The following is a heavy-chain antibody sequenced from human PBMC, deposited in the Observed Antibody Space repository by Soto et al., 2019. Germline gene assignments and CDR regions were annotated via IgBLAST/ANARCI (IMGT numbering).Heavy chain of an antibody. CDR1: GFTFSDYY. J-gene: IGHJ6*03. CDR2: ISSSGSTI. CDR3: ATTGIFWSGLAYYYYYYMDV. Sequence: GGSLRLSCAASGFTFSDYYMSWIRQAPGKGLEWVSYISSSGSTIYYADSVKGRFTISRDNAKNSLYLQMNSLRAEDTAVYYCATTGIFWSGLAYYYYYYMDVWGKGTTVTVSS. D-gene: IGHD3-3*01. V-gene: IGHV3-11*01.